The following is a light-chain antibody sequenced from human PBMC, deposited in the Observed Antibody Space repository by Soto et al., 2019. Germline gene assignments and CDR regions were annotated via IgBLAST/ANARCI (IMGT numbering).Light chain of an antibody. CDR2: WAS. Sequence: DIVMTQSPDSLAVSLGERATINCKSSQSVLYSSNNKNYLAWYQQKPGQPPKLLIYWASTRESGVPDRFSGSGSGTDFTLTIRSLQVEDVAVYYCQQYYPPWTFGQGTKVEIK. CDR3: QQYYPPWT. CDR1: QSVLYSSNNKNY. J-gene: IGKJ1*01. V-gene: IGKV4-1*01.